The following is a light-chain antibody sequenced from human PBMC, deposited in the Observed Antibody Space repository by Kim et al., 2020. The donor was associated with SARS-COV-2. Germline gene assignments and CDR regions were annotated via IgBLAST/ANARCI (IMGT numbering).Light chain of an antibody. CDR2: EDD. J-gene: IGLJ2*01. CDR3: QSYESGNQV. V-gene: IGLV6-57*01. CDR1: SGSIASNY. Sequence: GKPVTISCTPSSGSIASNYVQWYQQRPGRSPTTVIYEDDQRPSGVPDRFSGSIDSSSNSASLTIAGLKTEDEADYFCQSYESGNQVFGGGTKVTVL.